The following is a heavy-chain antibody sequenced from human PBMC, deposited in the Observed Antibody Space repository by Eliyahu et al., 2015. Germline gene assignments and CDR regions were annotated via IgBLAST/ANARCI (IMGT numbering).Heavy chain of an antibody. V-gene: IGHV1-69*01. CDR2: IIPIFGTA. CDR3: ARDRRGHIAARPSFGIDY. J-gene: IGHJ4*02. Sequence: QVQLVQSGAEVKKPGSSVKVSCKASGGTFSSYAISWVRQAPGQGLEWMGGIIPIFGTANYAQKFQGRVTITADESTSTAYMELSSLRSEDTAVYYCARDRRGHIAARPSFGIDYWGQGTLVTVSS. D-gene: IGHD6-6*01. CDR1: GGTFSSYA.